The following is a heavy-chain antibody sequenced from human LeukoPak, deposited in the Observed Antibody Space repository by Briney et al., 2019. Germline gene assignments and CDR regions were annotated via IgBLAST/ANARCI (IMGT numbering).Heavy chain of an antibody. J-gene: IGHJ6*02. CDR3: ATRGLSGYYYGMDV. Sequence: GGSLRLSCAASGFTVSSNYMSWVRQAPGKGLEWVSVIYSGGSTYYADYVKGRFTISRDNSKNTLYLQMNSLRAEDTAVYYCATRGLSGYYYGMDVWGQGTTVTVSS. D-gene: IGHD3/OR15-3a*01. CDR2: IYSGGST. CDR1: GFTVSSNY. V-gene: IGHV3-66*01.